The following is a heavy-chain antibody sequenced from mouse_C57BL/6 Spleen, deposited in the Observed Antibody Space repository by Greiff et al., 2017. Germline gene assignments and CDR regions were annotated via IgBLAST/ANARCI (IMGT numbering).Heavy chain of an antibody. Sequence: QVQLQQSGAELARPGASVKLSCKASGYTFTSYGISWVKQRTGQGLEWIGEIYPRSGNTYYNEKFKGKATLTAEKSSSTAYMKLRSLTSADAAVYFCARSGLGHFDYWGQGTTLTVSS. CDR1: GYTFTSYG. CDR2: IYPRSGNT. D-gene: IGHD3-3*01. J-gene: IGHJ2*01. V-gene: IGHV1-81*01. CDR3: ARSGLGHFDY.